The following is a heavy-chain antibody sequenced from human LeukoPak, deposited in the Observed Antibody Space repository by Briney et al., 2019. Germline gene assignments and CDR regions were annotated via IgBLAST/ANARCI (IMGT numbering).Heavy chain of an antibody. CDR1: GGSVSSGSYY. CDR2: IYYSGST. V-gene: IGHV4-61*01. Sequence: KPSETLSLTCTDSGGSVSSGSYYWSWIRQPPGKGLEWIGYIYYSGSTNYNPSLKSRVTISVDTSKNQFSLKLSSVTAADTAVYYCARVCGYCSGGSCYSEYYGMDVWGQGTTVTVSS. D-gene: IGHD2-15*01. CDR3: ARVCGYCSGGSCYSEYYGMDV. J-gene: IGHJ6*02.